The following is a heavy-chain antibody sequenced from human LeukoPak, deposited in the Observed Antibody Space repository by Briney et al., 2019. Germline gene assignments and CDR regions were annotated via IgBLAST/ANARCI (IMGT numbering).Heavy chain of an antibody. CDR1: GFTFSSYW. J-gene: IGHJ4*02. V-gene: IGHV3-74*01. Sequence: PGGSLRLSCAASGFTFSSYWMHWVRQVPGKGLAWVSGINEVGSATGNADSVRGRFTISRDNAKNALYLHMNSRRAEDTAVYYCVRDMFAGRDYWGQGTLVTVSS. CDR3: VRDMFAGRDY. CDR2: INEVGSAT. D-gene: IGHD3-10*02.